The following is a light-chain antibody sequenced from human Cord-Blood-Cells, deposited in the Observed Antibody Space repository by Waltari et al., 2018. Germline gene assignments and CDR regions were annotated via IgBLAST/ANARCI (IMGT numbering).Light chain of an antibody. CDR1: SSDVGRSNL. CDR2: EGS. Sequence: QSALPQPASVSGSPGQSITISCTGPSSDVGRSNLVSWYQQHPGKAPKLMIYEGSKRPSGVSNRFSGSKSGNTASLTISGLQAEDEADYYCCSYAGSSTWVFGGGTKLTVL. J-gene: IGLJ3*02. CDR3: CSYAGSSTWV. V-gene: IGLV2-23*01.